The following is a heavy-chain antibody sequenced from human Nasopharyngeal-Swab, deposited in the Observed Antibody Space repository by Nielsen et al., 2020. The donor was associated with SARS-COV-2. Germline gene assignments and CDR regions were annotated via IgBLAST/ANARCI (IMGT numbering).Heavy chain of an antibody. Sequence: SETLSLTYTVSGGSISSSSYYWGWIRQPPGKGLEWIGSIYYSGSTYYNPSLKSRVTISVDTSKNQFSLKLSSVTAADTAVYYCARHPSPRFGESMYDIWGQGTMVTVSS. J-gene: IGHJ3*02. CDR1: GGSISSSSYY. CDR2: IYYSGST. V-gene: IGHV4-39*01. D-gene: IGHD3-10*01. CDR3: ARHPSPRFGESMYDI.